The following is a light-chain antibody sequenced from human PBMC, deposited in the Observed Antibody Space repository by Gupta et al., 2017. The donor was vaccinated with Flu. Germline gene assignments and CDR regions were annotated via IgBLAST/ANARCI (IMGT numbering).Light chain of an antibody. CDR3: QQYGSSPLT. V-gene: IGKV3-20*01. J-gene: IGKJ2*01. Sequence: EIVLTQSPGTLSLSPGERATLSCRASQSVSSSYLAWYQQKPGQSPRLLIYGASSRATDMPDRFSGSGSGTDFTLTISRLEPEDFAVYYCQQYGSSPLTFGQGTKLEIK. CDR2: GAS. CDR1: QSVSSSY.